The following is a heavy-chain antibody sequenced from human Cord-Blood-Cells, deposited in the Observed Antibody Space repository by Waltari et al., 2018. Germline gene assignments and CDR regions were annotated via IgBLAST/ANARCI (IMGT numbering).Heavy chain of an antibody. J-gene: IGHJ4*02. CDR3: ASENKHYDILTAHSLYYFDY. D-gene: IGHD3-9*01. V-gene: IGHV3-30-3*01. CDR2: ISYDGSNK. CDR1: GFTFSSYA. Sequence: GFTFSSYAMHWVRQAPGKGLEWVAVISYDGSNKYYADSVKGRFTIPRDNSKNTLYLQMNSLRAEDTAVYYCASENKHYDILTAHSLYYFDYWGQGTLVTVSS.